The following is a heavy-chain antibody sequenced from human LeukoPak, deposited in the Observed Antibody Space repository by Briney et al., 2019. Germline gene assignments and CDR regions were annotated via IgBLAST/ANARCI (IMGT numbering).Heavy chain of an antibody. CDR3: ARRTSKGYFDY. CDR1: GGSISSSSYY. Sequence: SETLSLTCTVSGGSISSSSYYWGWIRQPPGKGLEWIGSIYYSGSTYYNPSLKSRVTISVDTSKNQFSLKLCSVTAADTAVYYCARRTSKGYFDYWGQGTLVTVSS. J-gene: IGHJ4*02. D-gene: IGHD2-2*01. CDR2: IYYSGST. V-gene: IGHV4-39*01.